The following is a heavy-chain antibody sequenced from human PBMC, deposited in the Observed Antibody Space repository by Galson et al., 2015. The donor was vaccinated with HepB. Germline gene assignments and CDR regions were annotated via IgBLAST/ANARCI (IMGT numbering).Heavy chain of an antibody. CDR3: ARGVDIVVVVAATAFDY. CDR2: IIPTFGTA. J-gene: IGHJ4*02. Sequence: SVKVSCKASGGTFSSYAISWARQAPGQGLEWMGGIIPTFGTANYAQKFQGRVTITADESTSTAYMELSSLRSEDTAVYYCARGVDIVVVVAATAFDYWGQGTLVTVSS. D-gene: IGHD2-15*01. CDR1: GGTFSSYA. V-gene: IGHV1-69*13.